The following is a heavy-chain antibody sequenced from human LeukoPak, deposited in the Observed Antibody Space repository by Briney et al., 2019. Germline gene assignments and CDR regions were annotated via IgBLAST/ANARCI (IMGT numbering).Heavy chain of an antibody. CDR1: GGSFSSYY. CDR2: INHSGST. D-gene: IGHD5-24*01. J-gene: IGHJ4*02. Sequence: PSETLSLTCAVYGGSFSSYYWSWIRQPPGKGLEWIGEINHSGSTNYNPSLKSRVTISVDTSKNQFSLKLSSVTAADTAVYYCARFVRDGYNRAVDYWGQGTLVTVSS. V-gene: IGHV4-34*01. CDR3: ARFVRDGYNRAVDY.